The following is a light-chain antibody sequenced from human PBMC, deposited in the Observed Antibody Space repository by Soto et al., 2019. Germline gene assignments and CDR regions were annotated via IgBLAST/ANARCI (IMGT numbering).Light chain of an antibody. V-gene: IGLV2-14*01. J-gene: IGLJ2*01. CDR3: SSYTLSSTTPVV. Sequence: QSALTQPASVSGSPVQSITISCTGTSSDVGGYNYVSWYQQHPGKAPKLMIYDVSNRPSGVSNRFSGSKSGNTASLTISGLQAEDEADYYCSSYTLSSTTPVVFGGGTKLTVL. CDR1: SSDVGGYNY. CDR2: DVS.